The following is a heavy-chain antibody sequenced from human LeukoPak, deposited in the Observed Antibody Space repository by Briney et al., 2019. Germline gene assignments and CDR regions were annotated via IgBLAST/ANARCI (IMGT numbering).Heavy chain of an antibody. Sequence: GESLKISCKGSGYTYTNYWIAWVRQMPGKGLEWMGIIYPGDSDTRYSPSFQGQVTISADKSITTAHLQWTSLKASDNGIYHCARRMVRGVITSPFDYWGQGTLVTVSS. CDR2: IYPGDSDT. CDR1: GYTYTNYW. J-gene: IGHJ4*02. V-gene: IGHV5-51*01. D-gene: IGHD3-10*01. CDR3: ARRMVRGVITSPFDY.